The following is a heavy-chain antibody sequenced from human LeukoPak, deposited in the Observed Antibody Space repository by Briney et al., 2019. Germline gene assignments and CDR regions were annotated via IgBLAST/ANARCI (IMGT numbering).Heavy chain of an antibody. J-gene: IGHJ5*02. D-gene: IGHD2-15*01. Sequence: ASVKVSFKASGYTFTSYGISWVRQAPGQGLEWMGWISAYNGNTNYAQKLQGRVTMTTDTSTSTAYMELRSLRSDDTAVYYCARDKASVVVVAAGWFDPWGQGTLVTVSS. CDR3: ARDKASVVVVAAGWFDP. CDR2: ISAYNGNT. CDR1: GYTFTSYG. V-gene: IGHV1-18*04.